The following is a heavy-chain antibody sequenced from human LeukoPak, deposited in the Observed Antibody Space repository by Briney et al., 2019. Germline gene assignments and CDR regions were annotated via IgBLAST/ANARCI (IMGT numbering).Heavy chain of an antibody. CDR1: GFTFSSDW. CDR3: ARDWSYAIDF. Sequence: GGSLRLSCAASGFTFSSDWMTWVRQAPGKGLEWVANIEPDGSQEYYVDSVKGRFTISRDNAKNSLYLQMNGLRAEDAAVYHCARDWSYAIDFWGPGTLVTVSS. D-gene: IGHD1-26*01. CDR2: IEPDGSQE. V-gene: IGHV3-7*01. J-gene: IGHJ4*02.